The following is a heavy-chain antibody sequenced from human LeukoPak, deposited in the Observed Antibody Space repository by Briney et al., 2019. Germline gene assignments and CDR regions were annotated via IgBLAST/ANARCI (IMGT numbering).Heavy chain of an antibody. Sequence: PSETLSLTCAVSGGTISNSNWWRWVRQPPGKGLEWIGEIYHSGRDNYNPSLKSRVTISIDTSNNQFSLKLYSVTAADTAVYYCARYGSGTYFVSWGQGTLVTVSS. D-gene: IGHD3-10*01. J-gene: IGHJ5*02. CDR1: GGTISNSNW. CDR3: ARYGSGTYFVS. CDR2: IYHSGRD. V-gene: IGHV4-4*02.